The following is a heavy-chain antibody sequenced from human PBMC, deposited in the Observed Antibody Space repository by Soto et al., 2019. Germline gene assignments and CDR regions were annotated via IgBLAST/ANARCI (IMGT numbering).Heavy chain of an antibody. CDR2: ISADGSDK. Sequence: QVQLVESGGGVVPPGRSLRLSCAASEFTFSNFGMHWVGQAPGKGLEWVAAISADGSDKYFSGSVKGRFTISRDNSKNPLFLQTNSLRVEATAVYYCVKGSDVARQELDYWGQGTLVTVSS. V-gene: IGHV3-30*18. J-gene: IGHJ4*02. CDR3: VKGSDVARQELDY. CDR1: EFTFSNFG. D-gene: IGHD3-3*01.